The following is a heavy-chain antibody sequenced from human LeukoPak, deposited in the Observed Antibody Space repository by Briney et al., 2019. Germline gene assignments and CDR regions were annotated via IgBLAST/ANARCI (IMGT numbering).Heavy chain of an antibody. CDR3: ARGDRYCSSTSCYIWFDP. J-gene: IGHJ5*02. CDR2: IYPGDSDT. D-gene: IGHD2-2*02. Sequence: GESLKISCKGSGYSFTGYWIGWVRQMPGKGLEWMGIIYPGDSDTRYSPSFQGQVTISADKPISTAYLQWSSLKASDTAMYYCARGDRYCSSTSCYIWFDPWGQGTLVTVSS. V-gene: IGHV5-51*01. CDR1: GYSFTGYW.